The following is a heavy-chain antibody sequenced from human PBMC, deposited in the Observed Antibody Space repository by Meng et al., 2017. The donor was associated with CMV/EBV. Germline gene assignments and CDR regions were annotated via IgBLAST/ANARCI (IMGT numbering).Heavy chain of an antibody. CDR2: ISWNSGSI. D-gene: IGHD2-2*02. V-gene: IGHV3-9*01. CDR1: GFTFDDYA. CDR3: ARLYLPLGFDY. Sequence: GGSLRLSCAASGFTFDDYAMHWVRQAPGKGLEWVSGISWNSGSIYYADSVKGRFTISRDNAKNSLYLQMNSLRAEDTAVYYCARLYLPLGFDYWGQGTLVTVSS. J-gene: IGHJ4*02.